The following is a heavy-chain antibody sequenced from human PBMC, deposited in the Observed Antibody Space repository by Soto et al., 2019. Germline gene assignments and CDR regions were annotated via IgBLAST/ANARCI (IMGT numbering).Heavy chain of an antibody. CDR2: ISSNGGST. J-gene: IGHJ4*02. CDR1: GFIFTNYA. Sequence: PGGSLRLSCVASGFIFTNYAMNWVRQAPGKGLEYVSAISSNGGSTYYADSVKGRFTISRDNSKNTLYLQMSSLRAEDTAVYYCVISETRLLRYFDWLKGDYWGQGTLVTVSS. V-gene: IGHV3-64D*06. D-gene: IGHD3-9*01. CDR3: VISETRLLRYFDWLKGDY.